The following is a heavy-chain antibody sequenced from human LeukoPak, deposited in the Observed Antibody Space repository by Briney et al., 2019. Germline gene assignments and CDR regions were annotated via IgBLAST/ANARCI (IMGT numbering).Heavy chain of an antibody. CDR2: ISAYNGNT. V-gene: IGHV1-18*01. Sequence: GASVKVSCKASGYTFTSYGISWVRQAPGQGLEWMGWISAYNGNTNYAQKLQGRVTMTTDTSTSTAYMELRSLRSDDTAVYYCARGHWVRYSYYYMDVWGKGTTVTISS. CDR1: GYTFTSYG. D-gene: IGHD3-9*01. CDR3: ARGHWVRYSYYYMDV. J-gene: IGHJ6*03.